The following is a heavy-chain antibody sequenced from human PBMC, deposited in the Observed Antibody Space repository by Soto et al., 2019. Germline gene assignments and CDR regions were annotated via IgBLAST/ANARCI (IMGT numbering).Heavy chain of an antibody. D-gene: IGHD7-27*01. CDR2: MNPNSGNT. Sequence: GASVTVSCKDSGYTFNSYDMNWVRQDTRQGLEWMGWMNPNSGNTGYAQKFQGRVTMTRNTSISTAYMELSSLRSEDTAVYYCASLPWANYYYYGMDVWGQGTTVTVSS. CDR1: GYTFNSYD. CDR3: ASLPWANYYYYGMDV. V-gene: IGHV1-8*01. J-gene: IGHJ6*02.